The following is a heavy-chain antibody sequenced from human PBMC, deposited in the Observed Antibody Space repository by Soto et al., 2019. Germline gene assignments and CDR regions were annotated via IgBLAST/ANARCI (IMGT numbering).Heavy chain of an antibody. D-gene: IGHD4-4*01. CDR1: GYSFTSYW. Sequence: GESLKISCKGSGYSFTSYWISWVRQMPGKGLEWMGIIYPGDSDTRYSPSFQGQVTISADKSISTAYLQWSSLKASDTAMYYCASPSPMVSLRSTVTTGYYYYGMDVWGQGTTVTVSS. CDR2: IYPGDSDT. CDR3: ASPSPMVSLRSTVTTGYYYYGMDV. J-gene: IGHJ6*02. V-gene: IGHV5-51*01.